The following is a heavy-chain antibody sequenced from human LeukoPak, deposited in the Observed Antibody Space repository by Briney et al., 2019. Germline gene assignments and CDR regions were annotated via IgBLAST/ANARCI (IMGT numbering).Heavy chain of an antibody. D-gene: IGHD2-8*01. CDR3: AKDGGIVLMVYEGMDY. V-gene: IGHV3-30*02. CDR1: GFTFSSYA. CDR2: IRYDGSNK. Sequence: PGRSLRLSCAASGFTFSSYAMHWVRQAPGKGLEWVAFIRYDGSNKYYADSVKGRFTISRDNSKNTLYLQMNSLRAEDTAVYYCAKDGGIVLMVYEGMDYWGQGTLVTVSS. J-gene: IGHJ4*02.